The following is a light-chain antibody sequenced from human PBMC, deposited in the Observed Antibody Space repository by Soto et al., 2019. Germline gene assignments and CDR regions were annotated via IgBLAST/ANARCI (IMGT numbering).Light chain of an antibody. CDR1: SSDVGFYNY. CDR3: NSYTTSSTWV. J-gene: IGLJ3*02. CDR2: DVS. Sequence: QSALTQPASVSGSPGQSITISCTGTSSDVGFYNYVSWFQQHPGKAPKLMIYDVSNRPSGVSARFSGSKSGNTASLTISGLQAEDEADYYCNSYTTSSTWVFGGGTKVTVL. V-gene: IGLV2-14*01.